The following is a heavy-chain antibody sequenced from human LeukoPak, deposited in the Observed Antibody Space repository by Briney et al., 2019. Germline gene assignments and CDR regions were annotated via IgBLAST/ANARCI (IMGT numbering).Heavy chain of an antibody. V-gene: IGHV1-69*13. CDR1: GGTFSSYA. J-gene: IGHJ6*03. Sequence: GASVKVSCKASGGTFSSYAISWVRQAPGQGLEWMGGIIPIFGTANYAQKFQGRVTITADESTSTAYMELSSLRSEDTAVYYCARLHYYYYYMDVWGKGTTVTVSS. CDR3: ARLHYYYYYMDV. CDR2: IIPIFGTA.